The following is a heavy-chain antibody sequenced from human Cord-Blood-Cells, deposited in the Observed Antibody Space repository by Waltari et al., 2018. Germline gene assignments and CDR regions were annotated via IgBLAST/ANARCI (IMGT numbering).Heavy chain of an antibody. V-gene: IGHV1-2*04. Sequence: QVQLVQSGDEVKKPGASVTVSCKASGYTFTGYYMCWVRQAPGQGLEWMGWINPNSGGTNYAQKFQGWVTMTRDTSISTAYMELSRLRSDDTAVYYCARGNGGSFYYFDYWGQGTLVTVSS. J-gene: IGHJ4*02. CDR1: GYTFTGYY. CDR3: ARGNGGSFYYFDY. CDR2: INPNSGGT.